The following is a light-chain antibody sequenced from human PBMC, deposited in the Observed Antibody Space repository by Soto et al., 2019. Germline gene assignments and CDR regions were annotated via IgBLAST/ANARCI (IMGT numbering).Light chain of an antibody. CDR3: QQYGSYWT. J-gene: IGKJ1*01. CDR1: QSISIW. Sequence: DIQMTQSPSTLSASVGDRVTITCRASQSISIWLAWYQQKPDKAPHLLIYHASTLESGVPSRFSASGSGTEFTLTISSLQPDDFATYYCQQYGSYWTFGQGTKVEIK. V-gene: IGKV1-5*01. CDR2: HAS.